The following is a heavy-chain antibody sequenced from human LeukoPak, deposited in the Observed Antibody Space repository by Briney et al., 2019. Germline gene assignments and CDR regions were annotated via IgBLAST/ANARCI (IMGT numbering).Heavy chain of an antibody. J-gene: IGHJ4*02. CDR2: ISYDGSNK. CDR3: AKDGDYDILTGYYTDY. Sequence: GGSLRLSCAASGFTFSSYAMHWVRQAPGKGLEWVAVISYDGSNKYYADSVKGRFTISRDNSKNTLYLQMNSLRAEDTAVYYCAKDGDYDILTGYYTDYWGQGTLVTVSS. V-gene: IGHV3-30-3*01. CDR1: GFTFSSYA. D-gene: IGHD3-9*01.